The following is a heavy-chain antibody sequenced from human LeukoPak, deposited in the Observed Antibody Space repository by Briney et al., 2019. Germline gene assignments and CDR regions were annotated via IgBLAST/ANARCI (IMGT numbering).Heavy chain of an antibody. CDR3: AKCDYCSSTSCHNLIDY. CDR2: ITGSGATT. V-gene: IGHV3-23*01. CDR1: GFTFSDYY. Sequence: PGGSLRLSCAASGFTFSDYYISWIRQSPGKGLEWVSYITGSGATTDYADSVKGRFTISRDNSKNTLYLQMNSLRAEDTAVYYCAKCDYCSSTSCHNLIDYWGQGTLVTVSS. D-gene: IGHD2-2*01. J-gene: IGHJ4*02.